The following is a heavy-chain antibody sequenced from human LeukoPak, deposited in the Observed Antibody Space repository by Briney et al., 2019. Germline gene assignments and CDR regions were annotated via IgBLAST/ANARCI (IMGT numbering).Heavy chain of an antibody. V-gene: IGHV1-69*13. CDR3: ARGRYGMGGYFKYYFDY. Sequence: GASVKVSCKASVGTFSSYAISWVRPAPGQGREWMGGIIPIFGTANYAQKFQGRVTITADESTSTAYMELSSLRSEDTAVYYCARGRYGMGGYFKYYFDYWGQGTLVTVSS. CDR2: IIPIFGTA. J-gene: IGHJ4*02. CDR1: VGTFSSYA. D-gene: IGHD3-22*01.